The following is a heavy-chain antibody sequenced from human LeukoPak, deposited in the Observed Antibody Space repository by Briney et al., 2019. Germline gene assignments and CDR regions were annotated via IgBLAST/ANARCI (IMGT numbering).Heavy chain of an antibody. CDR3: ARETDGLAYPSGSYFHDAFDI. Sequence: SETLSLTCTVSGGSISSYYWSWIRQPAGKGLEWIGRIYTNGSTNYNPSLKSRVTISVDTSKNQFSLKLSSVTAADTAVYYCARETDGLAYPSGSYFHDAFDIWGQGTMVTVSS. CDR2: IYTNGST. J-gene: IGHJ3*02. D-gene: IGHD1-26*01. V-gene: IGHV4-4*07. CDR1: GGSISSYY.